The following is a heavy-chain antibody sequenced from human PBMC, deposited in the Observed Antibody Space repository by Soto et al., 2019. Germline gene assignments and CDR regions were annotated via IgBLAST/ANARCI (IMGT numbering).Heavy chain of an antibody. CDR3: ARGSGWEYQLSVYGMDV. J-gene: IGHJ6*02. Sequence: QVQLVESGGGVVQPGRSLRLSCAASGFTFSSYAMHWVRQAPGKGLEWVAVISYDGSNKYYADSVKGRFTISRDNSKNTLYLQMNSLRAEDTAVYYCARGSGWEYQLSVYGMDVWGQGTTVTVSS. CDR1: GFTFSSYA. V-gene: IGHV3-30-3*01. D-gene: IGHD2-2*01. CDR2: ISYDGSNK.